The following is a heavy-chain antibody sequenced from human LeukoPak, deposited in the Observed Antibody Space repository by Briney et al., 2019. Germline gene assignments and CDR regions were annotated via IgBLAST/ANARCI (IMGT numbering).Heavy chain of an antibody. Sequence: ASVTVSCTASGYTFTSYAIHWVRQAPGQRLEWMGWISAGNGNTKYSQNFQGRVTFISNTSATTAFMELSSLRSEDAAVYYCARDSGSGNNNYWGQGTLVTVSS. J-gene: IGHJ4*02. CDR1: GYTFTSYA. D-gene: IGHD1-26*01. CDR2: ISAGNGNT. CDR3: ARDSGSGNNNY. V-gene: IGHV1-3*01.